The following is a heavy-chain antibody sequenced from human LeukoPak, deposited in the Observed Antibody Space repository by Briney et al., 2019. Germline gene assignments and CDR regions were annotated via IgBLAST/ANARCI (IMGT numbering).Heavy chain of an antibody. V-gene: IGHV1-46*01. Sequence: ASVKVSCKASGYTFTSYYMHWMRQAPGQGLEWMGIINPSDGTTYYAQKFRGRVTMTRDTSTSTVYMDLSNLRSEDTAVYYCARSGYYDSSGYYTLDGMDVWGQGTTVTVSS. CDR1: GYTFTSYY. CDR2: INPSDGTT. CDR3: ARSGYYDSSGYYTLDGMDV. D-gene: IGHD3-22*01. J-gene: IGHJ6*02.